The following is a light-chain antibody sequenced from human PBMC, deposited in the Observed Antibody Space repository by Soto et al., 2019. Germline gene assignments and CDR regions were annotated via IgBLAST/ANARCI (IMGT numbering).Light chain of an antibody. CDR1: QSISNY. CDR3: QQSYSTPWT. V-gene: IGKV1-39*01. Sequence: DIQITQSPSSLSASAGDRVTITCRASQSISNYLNWFQQKPGKAPNLLIYGASSLQSGVPSRFSGGGSGTDFTLTISSLQPEDFATYYCQQSYSTPWTFGQGTKVDIK. J-gene: IGKJ1*01. CDR2: GAS.